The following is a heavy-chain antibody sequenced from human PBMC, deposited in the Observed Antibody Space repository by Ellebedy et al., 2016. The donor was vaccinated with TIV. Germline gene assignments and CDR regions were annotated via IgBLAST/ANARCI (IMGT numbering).Heavy chain of an antibody. D-gene: IGHD3-10*01. V-gene: IGHV4-30-4*01. Sequence: SETLSLTCAVYGGSFSGYYWTWIRQPPGKGLEWLGYIHYSGSTDYNPSLKGRISISQDMSKSQFTLELRSVTAADTVVYYCAREDITSVRGVIDYWGQGAQVTVSS. CDR1: GGSFSGYY. CDR3: AREDITSVRGVIDY. CDR2: IHYSGST. J-gene: IGHJ4*02.